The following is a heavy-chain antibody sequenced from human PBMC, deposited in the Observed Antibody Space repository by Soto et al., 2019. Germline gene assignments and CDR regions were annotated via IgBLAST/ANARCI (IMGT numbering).Heavy chain of an antibody. D-gene: IGHD6-13*01. CDR1: GFTFSSYA. Sequence: GGSLRLSXAASGFTFSSYAMSWVRQAPGKGLEWVSAISGSGGSTYYADSVKGRFTISRDNSKNTLYLQMNSLRAEDTAVYYCAKDVYRAIVAAAAIIGPTDYWGQGTLVTVSS. J-gene: IGHJ4*02. CDR2: ISGSGGST. CDR3: AKDVYRAIVAAAAIIGPTDY. V-gene: IGHV3-23*01.